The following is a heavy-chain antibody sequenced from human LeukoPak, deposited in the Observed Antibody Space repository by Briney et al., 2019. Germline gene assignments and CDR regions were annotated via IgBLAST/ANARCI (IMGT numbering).Heavy chain of an antibody. CDR2: IKQDGSEK. J-gene: IGHJ3*02. CDR3: AREYNWNDGRDAFDI. CDR1: GFTFSSYW. V-gene: IGHV3-7*01. D-gene: IGHD1-1*01. Sequence: GGSLRLSCAASGFTFSSYWMSWVRQAPGKGLEWVANIKQDGSEKYYVDSVKGRFTISRDNAKNSLYLQMNSLRAEDTAVYYCAREYNWNDGRDAFDIWGQGTMVTVSS.